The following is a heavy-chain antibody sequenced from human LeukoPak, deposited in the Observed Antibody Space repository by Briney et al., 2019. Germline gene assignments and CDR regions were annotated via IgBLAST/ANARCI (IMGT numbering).Heavy chain of an antibody. Sequence: PGGSLRLSCAASGFTFSDYYMSWIRQAPGKGLEWVSYISSSGSTIYYADSVKGRFTISRDNAKNSLYLQMNSLRAEDTAVYYCATLTRRGYDLHDFDTWGQGTLVTVSS. D-gene: IGHD5-12*01. J-gene: IGHJ4*02. CDR1: GFTFSDYY. V-gene: IGHV3-11*01. CDR3: ATLTRRGYDLHDFDT. CDR2: ISSSGSTI.